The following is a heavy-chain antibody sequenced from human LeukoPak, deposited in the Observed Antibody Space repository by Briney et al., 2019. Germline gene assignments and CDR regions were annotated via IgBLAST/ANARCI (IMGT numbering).Heavy chain of an antibody. CDR2: INPNSGGT. J-gene: IGHJ4*02. CDR3: ARPFRGNSGWSQEEDYFDY. V-gene: IGHV1-2*02. CDR1: GYTFTGYY. Sequence: GASVKVSCKASGYTFTGYYMHWVRQAPGQGLEWMGWINPNSGGTNYAQKFQGRVTMTRDTSISTAYMELSRLRSDDTAVYYCARPFRGNSGWSQEEDYFDYWGQGTLVTVSS. D-gene: IGHD6-19*01.